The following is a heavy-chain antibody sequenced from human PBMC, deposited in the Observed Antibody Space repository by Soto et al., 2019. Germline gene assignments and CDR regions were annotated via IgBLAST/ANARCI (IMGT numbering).Heavy chain of an antibody. D-gene: IGHD4-4*01. CDR3: ARPLWRNDYNWGYFNL. CDR2: ISYDGSNK. V-gene: IGHV3-30-3*01. CDR1: GFTFCSYA. J-gene: IGHJ2*01. Sequence: QVQLVESGGGVVQPGRSLRLSCAASGFTFCSYAMHWVRQAPGKGLEWVAVISYDGSNKYYADSVKGRFTISRDNSKNTLYLQMNSLRAEDMAVYYCARPLWRNDYNWGYFNLWGRGTLVTVSS.